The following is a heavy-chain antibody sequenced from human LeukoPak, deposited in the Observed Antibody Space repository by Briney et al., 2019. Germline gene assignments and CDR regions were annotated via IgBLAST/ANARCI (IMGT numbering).Heavy chain of an antibody. CDR2: IIPIFGTA. V-gene: IGHV1-69*05. D-gene: IGHD3-10*01. CDR3: AGYGSGYQDAFDI. J-gene: IGHJ3*02. Sequence: ASVKVSCKASGGTFSSYAISWVRQAPGQGLEWMGGIIPIFGTANYAQKFQGRVTITTDESTSTAYMELSSLRSEDTAVYYCAGYGSGYQDAFDIWGQGTMVTVSS. CDR1: GGTFSSYA.